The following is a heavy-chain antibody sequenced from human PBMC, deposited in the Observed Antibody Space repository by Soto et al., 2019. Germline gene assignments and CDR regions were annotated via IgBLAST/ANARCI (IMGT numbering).Heavy chain of an antibody. D-gene: IGHD2-8*01. Sequence: PGGSLRLSCAASGFTFSSYAMSWVRQAPGKGLEWVPAISGSGGSTYYADSVKGRFTISRDNSKNTLYLQMNSLRAEDTAVYYCAKLYESCTNGVCYMEGPFDYWGQGTLVTVS. CDR3: AKLYESCTNGVCYMEGPFDY. V-gene: IGHV3-23*01. CDR1: GFTFSSYA. CDR2: ISGSGGST. J-gene: IGHJ4*02.